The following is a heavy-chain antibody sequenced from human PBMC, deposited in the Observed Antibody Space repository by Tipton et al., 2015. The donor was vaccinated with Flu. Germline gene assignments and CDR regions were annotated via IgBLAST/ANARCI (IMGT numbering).Heavy chain of an antibody. CDR3: ARRHFSFDI. D-gene: IGHD2/OR15-2a*01. CDR1: GDSISSGDSY. CDR2: IYTTGST. V-gene: IGHV4-61*02. J-gene: IGHJ3*02. Sequence: TLSLTCSVSGDSISSGDSYWSWIRQPAGKGLEWIGRIYTTGSTNYIYYSPSLKSRVTISLDTSNNQFSLKLSFVTAADTAVYYCARRHFSFDIWGQGTMVTVSS.